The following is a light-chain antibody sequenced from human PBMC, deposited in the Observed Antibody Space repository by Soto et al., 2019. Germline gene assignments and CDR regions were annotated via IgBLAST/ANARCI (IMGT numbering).Light chain of an antibody. J-gene: IGLJ1*01. CDR3: SSYRSIGNVV. CDR2: EVS. V-gene: IGLV2-14*01. CDR1: SSDFGGNNY. Sequence: SSLTQPASVSGSPGQSITFSGTGTSSDFGGNNYVSCHQQYPGKAPKVMIYEVSHRPSGVSNRFSGSKSGNTASLTISGLRAEDEADYYCSSYRSIGNVVFGTGTKVTVL.